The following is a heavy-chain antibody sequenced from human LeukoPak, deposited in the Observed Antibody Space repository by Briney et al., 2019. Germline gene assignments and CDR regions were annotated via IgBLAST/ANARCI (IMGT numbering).Heavy chain of an antibody. Sequence: GGSLRLSCAASGFTFSSYAMSWVRQAPGKGLEWVSAISGSGGSTYYADSVRGRFTISRDNSKNTLYLQMNSLRAEDTAVYYCAKPGNWNDGTFDYWGQGTLVTVSS. CDR3: AKPGNWNDGTFDY. J-gene: IGHJ4*02. V-gene: IGHV3-23*01. D-gene: IGHD1-1*01. CDR2: ISGSGGST. CDR1: GFTFSSYA.